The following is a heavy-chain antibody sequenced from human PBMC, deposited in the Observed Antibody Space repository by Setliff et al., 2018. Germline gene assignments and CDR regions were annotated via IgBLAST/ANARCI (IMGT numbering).Heavy chain of an antibody. CDR2: IYYSGST. CDR1: GGSLTSRY. V-gene: IGHV4-59*12. Sequence: SETLSLTCTVSGGSLTSRYWSWIRQPPGKGLEWIGYIYYSGSTNYNPSLKSRVTMALDTTKNQISLRLTPVTAADTAVCYCARVDFTMLQGSCSGPSCTYDPFDIWGQGTPVTVSS. CDR3: ARVDFTMLQGSCSGPSCTYDPFDI. D-gene: IGHD2-2*01. J-gene: IGHJ3*02.